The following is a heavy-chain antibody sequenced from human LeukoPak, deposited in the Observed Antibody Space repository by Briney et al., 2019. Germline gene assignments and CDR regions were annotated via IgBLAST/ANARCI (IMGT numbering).Heavy chain of an antibody. V-gene: IGHV3-48*04. Sequence: PGGSLRLSCAASGFTFSTRSMNWVRQAPGKGLEWVSYISSSSDIIHYADSVKGRFTISRDNAKNSLYLQMNSLRAEDTAVYCCARYVNYYYDSKRIHAFDIWGQGTMVTVSS. CDR1: GFTFSTRS. J-gene: IGHJ3*02. D-gene: IGHD3-22*01. CDR3: ARYVNYYYDSKRIHAFDI. CDR2: ISSSSDII.